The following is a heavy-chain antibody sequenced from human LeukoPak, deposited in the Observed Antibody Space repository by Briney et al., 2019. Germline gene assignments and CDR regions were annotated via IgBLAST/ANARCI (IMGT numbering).Heavy chain of an antibody. J-gene: IGHJ4*02. V-gene: IGHV4-59*01. CDR3: ARGAGYYDTIDY. CDR1: GGSISSYY. D-gene: IGHD3-22*01. CDR2: IYYSGNT. Sequence: SETLSLTCTVSGGSISSYYWSWIRQPPGKGLEWIGYIYYSGNTNYNPSLKSRVTVSVDTSKNQFSLKLSSMTAADTAVYYCARGAGYYDTIDYWGQGTLVTVSS.